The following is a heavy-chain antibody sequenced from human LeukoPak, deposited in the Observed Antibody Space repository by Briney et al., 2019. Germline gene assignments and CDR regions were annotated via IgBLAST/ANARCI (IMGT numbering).Heavy chain of an antibody. Sequence: GASVKVSCKASGYTFTSYDINWVRQATGQGLEWMGRMNPNSGNTGYAQKFQGRVTMTRNTSISTAYMELSSLRSEDTAVYYCARQFVAVAGYYYYMDVWGKGTTVTISS. V-gene: IGHV1-8*01. CDR3: ARQFVAVAGYYYYMDV. CDR1: GYTFTSYD. CDR2: MNPNSGNT. J-gene: IGHJ6*03. D-gene: IGHD6-19*01.